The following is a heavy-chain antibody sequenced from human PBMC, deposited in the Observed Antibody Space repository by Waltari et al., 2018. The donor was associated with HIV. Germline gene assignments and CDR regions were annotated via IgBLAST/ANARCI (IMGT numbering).Heavy chain of an antibody. V-gene: IGHV4-59*01. CDR3: ARSWFGESGPRGAFDI. Sequence: QVQLQESGPGLVKPSETLSLTCTASGVSISGYYWSWRRQPPGQGLEWIGYVSDIGRTNSTPAVKSRLTMSLDTSTNQVSLKLTSGIAADTAVYYCARSWFGESGPRGAFDIWGRGTMVTVSS. J-gene: IGHJ3*02. CDR1: GVSISGYY. D-gene: IGHD3-10*01. CDR2: VSDIGRT.